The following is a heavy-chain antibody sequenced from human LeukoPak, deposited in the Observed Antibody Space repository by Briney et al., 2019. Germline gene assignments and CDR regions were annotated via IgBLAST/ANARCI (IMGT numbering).Heavy chain of an antibody. CDR1: GDSISSSTYY. V-gene: IGHV4-39*07. CDR2: MCYSGNT. Sequence: SETLSLTCTVSGDSISSSTYYWGWIRQPPGKGLEWIGSMCYSGNTYYNPSLMSRVTISVDTFKNQFSLKLTSVTAADTAVYYCARLNDCTNGVCFYYFDFWGQGTLVTVSS. D-gene: IGHD2-8*01. CDR3: ARLNDCTNGVCFYYFDF. J-gene: IGHJ4*02.